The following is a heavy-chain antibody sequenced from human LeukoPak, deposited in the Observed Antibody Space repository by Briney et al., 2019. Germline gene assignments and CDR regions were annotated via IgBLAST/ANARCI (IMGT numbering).Heavy chain of an antibody. Sequence: SETLSLTCTVSGGSISSYYWSWIRQPPGKGLEWIGYIYTSGSTNYNPSLKSRVTISVDTSKNQFSLKLSSVTAADTAVYYCARRGPFGCSSTSCYHDAFDIWGQGTTVTVSS. CDR3: ARRGPFGCSSTSCYHDAFDI. CDR2: IYTSGST. D-gene: IGHD2-2*01. CDR1: GGSISSYY. V-gene: IGHV4-4*09. J-gene: IGHJ3*02.